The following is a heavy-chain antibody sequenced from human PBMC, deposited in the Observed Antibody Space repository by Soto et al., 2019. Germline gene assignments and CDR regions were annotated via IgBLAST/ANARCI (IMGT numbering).Heavy chain of an antibody. Sequence: QGQLVQSGAEVKKPGASVKVSCTASGNTFTNFGVTWVRQAPGQGLEWRGWISAYTDDPNYAQKFQGRVTMTIDTSTSTAYLDLRSLTSDDTAVYYCAGVIPVAEAWFDPWGKGTLVTVSS. V-gene: IGHV1-18*01. D-gene: IGHD2-2*01. J-gene: IGHJ5*02. CDR3: AGVIPVAEAWFDP. CDR1: GNTFTNFG. CDR2: ISAYTDDP.